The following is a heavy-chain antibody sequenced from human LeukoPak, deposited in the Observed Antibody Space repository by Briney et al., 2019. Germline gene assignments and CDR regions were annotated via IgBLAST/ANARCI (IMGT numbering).Heavy chain of an antibody. CDR3: ARDGGATTGTPYYYGLDV. CDR2: INPSGGST. V-gene: IGHV1-46*01. J-gene: IGHJ6*02. CDR1: AYTFTNYY. D-gene: IGHD1-26*01. Sequence: ASVNVSCKASAYTFTNYYIHWVRQAPGQGLEWMGIINPSGGSTSFAQKFQGRVTMTRDTSTGTVYMELSSLRSEDTAVYYCARDGGATTGTPYYYGLDVWGQGTTVTVSS.